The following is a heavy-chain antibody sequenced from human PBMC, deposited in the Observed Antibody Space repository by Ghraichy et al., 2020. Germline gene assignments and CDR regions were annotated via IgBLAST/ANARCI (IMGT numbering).Heavy chain of an antibody. V-gene: IGHV3-73*01. Sequence: GESLNISCAASGFTFSGSAMHWVRQASGKGLEWVGRIRSKANSYATAYAASVKGRFTISRDDSKNTAYLQMNSLKTEDTAMYYCTTRTTVTTFGYFDLWGRGTLVTVSS. CDR1: GFTFSGSA. CDR2: IRSKANSYAT. D-gene: IGHD4-17*01. CDR3: TTRTTVTTFGYFDL. J-gene: IGHJ2*01.